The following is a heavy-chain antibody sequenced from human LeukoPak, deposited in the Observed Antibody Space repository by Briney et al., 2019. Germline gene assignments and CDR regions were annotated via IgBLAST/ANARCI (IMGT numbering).Heavy chain of an antibody. CDR3: ARDRSNGDYFFDY. J-gene: IGHJ4*02. V-gene: IGHV3-53*01. CDR1: GFTVSSNY. Sequence: GGSLRLSCAASGFTVSSNYMSWVRQAPGKGLEWVSVIYSGGSTYYADSVKGRFTISRDNSKNTLYLRMNSLRAEDTAVYYCARDRSNGDYFFDYWGQGTLVTVSS. D-gene: IGHD4-17*01. CDR2: IYSGGST.